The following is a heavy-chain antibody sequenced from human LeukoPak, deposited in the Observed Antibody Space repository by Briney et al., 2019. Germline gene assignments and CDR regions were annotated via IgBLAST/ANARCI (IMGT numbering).Heavy chain of an antibody. V-gene: IGHV3-48*01. CDR1: GFTFSSYS. CDR3: ARGKSWNYYGWFDP. Sequence: GGTLRLSCAASGFTFSSYSMNWVRQAPGKGLEWVSYMSSSSSTIYYADSVKGRFTISRDNAKNSLYLQMNSLRAEDTAVYYCARGKSWNYYGWFDPWGQGTLVTVSS. J-gene: IGHJ5*02. D-gene: IGHD1-26*01. CDR2: MSSSSSTI.